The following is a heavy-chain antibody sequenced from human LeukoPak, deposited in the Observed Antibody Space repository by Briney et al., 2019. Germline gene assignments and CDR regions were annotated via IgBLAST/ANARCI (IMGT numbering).Heavy chain of an antibody. V-gene: IGHV4-34*01. Sequence: PSETLSLTCAVYGGSFSGYYWSWIRQPPGKGLEWIGEINHSGSTNHNPSLKSRVTISVDTSKNQFSLKLSSVTAADTAVYYCARQLWFRRFDYWGQGTLVTVSS. CDR1: GGSFSGYY. CDR3: ARQLWFRRFDY. D-gene: IGHD5-18*01. J-gene: IGHJ4*02. CDR2: INHSGST.